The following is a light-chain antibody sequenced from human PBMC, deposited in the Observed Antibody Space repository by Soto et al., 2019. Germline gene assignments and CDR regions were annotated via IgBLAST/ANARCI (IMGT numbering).Light chain of an antibody. CDR3: QKYNSAPLS. CDR2: VES. J-gene: IGKJ4*01. V-gene: IGKV1-27*01. Sequence: DIQMTQSPSSLSASLGDRVTITCRASQGIGDYLAWFQQKPGKVPRLLIYVESALQSGVPSRFSGGGSGTDFTLTINSLQPEDVATYYCQKYNSAPLSFGGGTKVEIK. CDR1: QGIGDY.